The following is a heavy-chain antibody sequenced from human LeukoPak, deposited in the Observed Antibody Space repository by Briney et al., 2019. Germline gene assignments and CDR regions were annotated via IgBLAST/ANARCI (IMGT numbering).Heavy chain of an antibody. CDR1: GFTFSSYS. J-gene: IGHJ4*02. CDR3: ARASLVWAVDY. CDR2: ISSSSSYV. Sequence: GGSLRLSCAASGFTFSSYSMNWVRQAPGKGLEWVSSISSSSSYVYYADSVKGRFTISRDNAKNSLYLQMNSLRAEDTAVYYCARASLVWAVDYWGQGTLVTVSS. D-gene: IGHD2-8*02. V-gene: IGHV3-21*01.